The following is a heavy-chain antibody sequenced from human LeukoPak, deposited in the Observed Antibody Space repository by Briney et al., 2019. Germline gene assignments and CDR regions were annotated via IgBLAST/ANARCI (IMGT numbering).Heavy chain of an antibody. J-gene: IGHJ3*02. CDR1: GYTFTNYY. V-gene: IGHV1-46*01. CDR2: INPTGGST. D-gene: IGHD2-2*02. Sequence: ASVKVSCKTSGYTFTNYYMHWVRQAPGQGLEWMGIINPTGGSTSYAQKFQGRATMTRDTSISTAYMELSRLRSDDTAVYYCATDIVVVPAAIGDDAFDIWGQGTMVTVSS. CDR3: ATDIVVVPAAIGDDAFDI.